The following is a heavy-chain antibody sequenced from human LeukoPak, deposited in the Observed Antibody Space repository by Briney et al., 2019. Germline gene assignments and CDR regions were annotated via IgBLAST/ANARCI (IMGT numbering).Heavy chain of an antibody. D-gene: IGHD3-3*01. CDR2: ISGSGDTT. CDR1: GFTFRNFV. Sequence: GGSLRLSCAASGFTFRNFVMNWVRRAPGKGLEWASAISGSGDTTYYADSVKGRFTISRDNSKNTLYLQMTSLRAEDTAVYYCARTQRFWSGTEKYYFDYWGQGTLVTVSS. CDR3: ARTQRFWSGTEKYYFDY. V-gene: IGHV3-23*01. J-gene: IGHJ4*02.